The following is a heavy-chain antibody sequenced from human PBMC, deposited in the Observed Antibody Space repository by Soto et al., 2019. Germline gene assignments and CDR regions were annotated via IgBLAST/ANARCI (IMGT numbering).Heavy chain of an antibody. D-gene: IGHD3-3*01. CDR1: GDSMNSYY. J-gene: IGHJ6*02. Sequence: PSETLSLTCTVSGDSMNSYYWTWIRQPPGKGLEWIGYIYDSGSSNYNPSVQSRVTISIDTSKNQFSLKLSSVTAADTAIYYCARVRTYYDVWSSSYDFSYGLDVWGQGTTVTV. CDR2: IYDSGSS. V-gene: IGHV4-59*01. CDR3: ARVRTYYDVWSSSYDFSYGLDV.